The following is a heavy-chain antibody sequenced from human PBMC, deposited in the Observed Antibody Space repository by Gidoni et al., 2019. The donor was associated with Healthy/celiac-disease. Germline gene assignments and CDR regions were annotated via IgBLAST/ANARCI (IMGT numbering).Heavy chain of an antibody. CDR1: GFTFSNAW. D-gene: IGHD2-2*02. V-gene: IGHV3-15*07. J-gene: IGHJ1*01. CDR3: TTDPDCSSTSCYTIAEYFQH. Sequence: EVQLVESGGGLVKPGGSLRLSCAASGFTFSNAWLNWFRQAPGKGLEWVGRIKSKTDGGTTDYAEPVKGRFTISRDDSKNTLYLQMNSLKTEDTAVYYCTTDPDCSSTSCYTIAEYFQHWGQGTLVTVSS. CDR2: IKSKTDGGTT.